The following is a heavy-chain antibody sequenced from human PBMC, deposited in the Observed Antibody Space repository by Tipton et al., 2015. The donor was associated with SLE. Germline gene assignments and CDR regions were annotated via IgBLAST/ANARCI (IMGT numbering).Heavy chain of an antibody. D-gene: IGHD3-3*01. CDR1: GYSISSGYY. V-gene: IGHV4-38-2*01. Sequence: TLSLTCAVSGYSISSGYYWGWIRQPPGKGLEWIGSIYHSGSTNYNPSLKSRVTMSIDTSKNQFSLTLSSVTAADTAVYYCAVYSLEGGFDYWGQGTLVTVSS. J-gene: IGHJ4*02. CDR3: AVYSLEGGFDY. CDR2: IYHSGST.